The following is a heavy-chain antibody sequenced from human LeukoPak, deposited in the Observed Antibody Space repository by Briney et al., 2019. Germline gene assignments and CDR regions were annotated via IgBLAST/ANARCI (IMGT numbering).Heavy chain of an antibody. J-gene: IGHJ4*02. CDR1: GFTFSSYS. D-gene: IGHD3-22*01. Sequence: GGSLRLSCAASGFTFSSYSMNWVRQAPGKGLEWVSYISSSSSTIYYADSVKGRFTISRDNAKNSLYLQMNSLSAEDTAVYYCASDAEFSSGYSLDYWGQGTLVTVSS. CDR3: ASDAEFSSGYSLDY. V-gene: IGHV3-48*01. CDR2: ISSSSSTI.